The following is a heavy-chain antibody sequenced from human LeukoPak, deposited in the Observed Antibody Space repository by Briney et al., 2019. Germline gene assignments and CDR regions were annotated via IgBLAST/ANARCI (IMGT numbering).Heavy chain of an antibody. D-gene: IGHD2-2*02. CDR3: ARGRGVPAAIRRGNWFDP. CDR1: GGSFSGYY. CDR2: INHSGST. V-gene: IGHV4-34*01. Sequence: SETLSLTCAVYGGSFSGYYWSWIRQPPGKGLEWIGEINHSGSTNYNPPLKSRVTISVDTSKNQFSLKLSSVTAADTAVYYCARGRGVPAAIRRGNWFDPWGQGTLVTVSS. J-gene: IGHJ5*02.